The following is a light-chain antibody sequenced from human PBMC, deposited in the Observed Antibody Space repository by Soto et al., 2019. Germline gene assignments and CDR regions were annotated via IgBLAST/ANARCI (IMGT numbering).Light chain of an antibody. CDR1: QSVSSY. CDR3: QQRSNWPPYT. Sequence: EIVLTQSPATLSLSPGERATLSCRASQSVSSYLAWYQQKPGQAPRLLIYDASNRVTGIPARFSGSGSGTDFTLTMSSLEPEDFAVYYCQQRSNWPPYTFGQGTKLEIK. V-gene: IGKV3-11*01. J-gene: IGKJ2*01. CDR2: DAS.